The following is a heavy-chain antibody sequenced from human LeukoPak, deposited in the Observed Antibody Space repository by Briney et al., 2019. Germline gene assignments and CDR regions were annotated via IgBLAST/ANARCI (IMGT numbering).Heavy chain of an antibody. CDR1: GFTFSSCA. Sequence: GGSLRLSCSASGFTFSSCAMSWVRQAPGKGLEWVSAISSGGGRTYYADSVKGRFTISRDNSKDTLYVQMNSLRVEDTAVYYCAKEGYGRGPEGRGYFDLWGRGTVVTVSS. CDR3: AKEGYGRGPEGRGYFDL. V-gene: IGHV3-23*01. J-gene: IGHJ2*01. D-gene: IGHD2-15*01. CDR2: ISSGGGRT.